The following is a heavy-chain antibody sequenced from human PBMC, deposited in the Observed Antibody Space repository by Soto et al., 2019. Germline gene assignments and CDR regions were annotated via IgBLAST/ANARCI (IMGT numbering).Heavy chain of an antibody. CDR1: GGTFNTYA. D-gene: IGHD1-26*01. CDR3: ARWVPVPTAAFIY. Sequence: QVQLVQSGAEMKKPGSSVKVSCQSSGGTFNTYAMNWVRQAPGQGPEWMGDISPMVGAANYAPKFQGRVTTTAHQPTGTSNMQSIISTSEDTAPSSRARWVPVPTAAFIYWGQATRVSVSS. V-gene: IGHV1-69*19. J-gene: IGHJ4*02. CDR2: ISPMVGAA.